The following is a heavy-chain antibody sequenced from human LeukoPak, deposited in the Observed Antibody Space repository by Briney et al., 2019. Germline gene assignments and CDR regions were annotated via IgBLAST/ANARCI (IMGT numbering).Heavy chain of an antibody. J-gene: IGHJ5*02. D-gene: IGHD3-10*01. CDR2: IYPGDSDT. CDR3: ARQYYCGSGEPQNWFDP. Sequence: GESLKISCKGSGYSFTSYWIGWVRQMPGKGLEWMGIIYPGDSDTRYSPSFQGQVTISADKSISTAYLQWSSLKASDTAMYYCARQYYCGSGEPQNWFDPWGQGTLVTVSS. CDR1: GYSFTSYW. V-gene: IGHV5-51*01.